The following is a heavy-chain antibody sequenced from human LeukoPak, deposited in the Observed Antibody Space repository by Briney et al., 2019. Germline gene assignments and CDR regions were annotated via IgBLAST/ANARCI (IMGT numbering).Heavy chain of an antibody. V-gene: IGHV3-74*01. CDR3: TRETSNAFDI. J-gene: IGHJ3*02. CDR2: IKSDGSST. Sequence: PGGSLRLSCAASGFTFSSYWMHWVRQAPGKGLEWVSCIKSDGSSTIYADSVKGRFTISRDNAKNTLYLQMNSLRGEDTAVYYCTRETSNAFDIWGQGTMVTVSS. CDR1: GFTFSSYW.